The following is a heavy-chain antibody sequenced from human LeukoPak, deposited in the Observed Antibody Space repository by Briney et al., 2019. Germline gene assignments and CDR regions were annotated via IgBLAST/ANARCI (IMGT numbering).Heavy chain of an antibody. CDR1: GITVSTNY. CDR2: IYSGGAT. V-gene: IGHV3-53*01. D-gene: IGHD3-22*01. Sequence: GGSLRLSCAASGITVSTNYMSWVRQAPGKGLEWVSIIYSGGATFYADSVKGRFTISRENSKNTLWLQMNSLRAEDTAVYYCARGPSYYYDSSGYYSSDFDYWGQGTLVTVSS. CDR3: ARGPSYYYDSSGYYSSDFDY. J-gene: IGHJ4*02.